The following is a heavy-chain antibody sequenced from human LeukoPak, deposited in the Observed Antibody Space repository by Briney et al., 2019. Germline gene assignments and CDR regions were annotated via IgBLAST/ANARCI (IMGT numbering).Heavy chain of an antibody. CDR2: IDPNSGDT. Sequence: ASVKVSCKASGYSFTGYFIHWVRQAPGQGLEWMGCIDPNSGDTKYAQEFQGRVSMPRDTSTRTAYMELSRLRSDDTAVYFCARSGSTGYSLDYWGQGTLVTVSS. J-gene: IGHJ4*02. CDR1: GYSFTGYF. V-gene: IGHV1-2*02. CDR3: ARSGSTGYSLDY. D-gene: IGHD3-22*01.